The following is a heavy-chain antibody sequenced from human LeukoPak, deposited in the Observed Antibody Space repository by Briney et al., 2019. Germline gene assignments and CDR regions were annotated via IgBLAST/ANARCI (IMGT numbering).Heavy chain of an antibody. CDR1: GFTFSSYS. V-gene: IGHV3-21*04. Sequence: GGSLRLSCGASGFTFSSYSMNWVRQAPGKGLEWVSSITSTSTNIYYADSVKGRFTISRDNSKNTLYLQMNSLRAEDTAVYYCAKDETRRFPRTDSRGVPFDYWGQGALVTVSS. CDR2: ITSTSTNI. CDR3: AKDETRRFPRTDSRGVPFDY. J-gene: IGHJ4*02. D-gene: IGHD6-13*01.